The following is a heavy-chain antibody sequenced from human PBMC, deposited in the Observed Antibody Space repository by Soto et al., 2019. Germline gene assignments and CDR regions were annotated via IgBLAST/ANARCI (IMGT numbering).Heavy chain of an antibody. D-gene: IGHD3-22*01. CDR2: IIPIFGTA. CDR3: ARDDGDLPGYYDSSGYYGY. Sequence: QVQLVQSGAEVKKPGSSVKVSCKASGGTFSSYAISWVRQAPGQGLEWMGGIIPIFGTANYAQKFQGRVTIPADESTSTAYMELSSLRSEDTAVYYCARDDGDLPGYYDSSGYYGYWGQGTLVTVSS. CDR1: GGTFSSYA. V-gene: IGHV1-69*12. J-gene: IGHJ4*02.